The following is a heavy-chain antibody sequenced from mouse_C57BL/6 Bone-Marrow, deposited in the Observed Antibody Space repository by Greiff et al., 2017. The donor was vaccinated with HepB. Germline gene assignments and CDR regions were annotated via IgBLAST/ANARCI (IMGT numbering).Heavy chain of an antibody. CDR1: GYTFTSYG. Sequence: VKLVESGAELARPGASVKLSCKASGYTFTSYGISWVKQRTGQGLEWIGEIYPRSGNTYYNEKFKGKATLTADKSSSTAYMELRSLTSEDSAVYVCARSTITTVVADYWGQGTTLTVSS. CDR2: IYPRSGNT. J-gene: IGHJ2*01. D-gene: IGHD1-1*01. CDR3: ARSTITTVVADY. V-gene: IGHV1-81*01.